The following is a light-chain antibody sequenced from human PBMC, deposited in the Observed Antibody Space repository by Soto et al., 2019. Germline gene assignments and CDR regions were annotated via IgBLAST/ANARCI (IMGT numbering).Light chain of an antibody. CDR2: SAY. V-gene: IGKV3-20*01. CDR3: QQYGIV. J-gene: IGKJ3*01. Sequence: EIVITQSPATLSVSPGERVTLSCRASQTVSSFLAWYRQKPGQAARLLIYSAYSRATGIPDRFSGSGSGTHFTLTISRLEPEDVAVYYCQQYGIVFGPGTKVDIK. CDR1: QTVSSF.